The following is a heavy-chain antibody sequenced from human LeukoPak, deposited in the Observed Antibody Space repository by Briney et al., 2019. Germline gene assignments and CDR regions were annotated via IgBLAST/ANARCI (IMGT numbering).Heavy chain of an antibody. V-gene: IGHV3-9*01. J-gene: IGHJ5*02. CDR3: AKENGQNYDCWSGSIFAT. Sequence: GGSLRLSCAASGFTFDDYAMHWVRQAPGKGLEWVSGISWNSGSIGYADSVKGRFTISRDNATNSLYLQMNSLRAEDTALYYCAKENGQNYDCWSGSIFATWGQGTLVTVSS. CDR2: ISWNSGSI. D-gene: IGHD3-3*01. CDR1: GFTFDDYA.